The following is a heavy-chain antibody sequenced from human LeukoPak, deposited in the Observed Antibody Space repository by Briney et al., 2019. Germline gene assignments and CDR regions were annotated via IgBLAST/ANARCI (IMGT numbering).Heavy chain of an antibody. Sequence: GGSLRLSCAPSGFTFSRHGMHWVRQAPGKGLEWVAIISNDGSRKYYAHSVEGRFTNSRDNSKNTLYLQMDSLRAEDTAVYYCARDRAWNYFDYWGQRTLVTVSS. CDR3: ARDRAWNYFDY. J-gene: IGHJ4*02. D-gene: IGHD3-3*01. CDR2: ISNDGSRK. V-gene: IGHV3-30*03. CDR1: GFTFSRHG.